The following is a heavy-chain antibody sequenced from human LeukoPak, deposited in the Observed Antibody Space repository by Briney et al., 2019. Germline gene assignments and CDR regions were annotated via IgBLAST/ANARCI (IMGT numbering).Heavy chain of an antibody. J-gene: IGHJ2*01. CDR2: MNPNSGNT. D-gene: IGHD3-3*01. CDR1: GGTFTSYD. Sequence: GSSVKVSCKASGGTFTSYDINWVRQATGQGLEWMGWMNPNSGNTGYAQKFQGRVTITRNTSISTAYMELSSLRSEDTAVYYCARASGNYDFWSGYSYVGYFGLWGRGTLVTVSS. V-gene: IGHV1-8*03. CDR3: ARASGNYDFWSGYSYVGYFGL.